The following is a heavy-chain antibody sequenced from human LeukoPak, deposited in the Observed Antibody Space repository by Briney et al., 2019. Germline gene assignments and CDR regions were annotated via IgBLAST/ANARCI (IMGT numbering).Heavy chain of an antibody. J-gene: IGHJ4*02. CDR3: ARAPGSGSYSAFDY. CDR2: INTGNGNT. Sequence: ASVKVSCKASGYTFTTYSMHWVRQAPGQRLEWMGWINTGNGNTKYSQRFQGRVTITRGASARTAYMDLSSLRSEDTAVYYCARAPGSGSYSAFDYWGQGTLVTVSS. V-gene: IGHV1-3*04. CDR1: GYTFTTYS. D-gene: IGHD1-26*01.